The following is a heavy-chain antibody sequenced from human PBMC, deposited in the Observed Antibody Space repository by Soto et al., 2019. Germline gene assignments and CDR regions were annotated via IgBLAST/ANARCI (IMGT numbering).Heavy chain of an antibody. Sequence: GASVKVSCKASGYTFTTYGFSWVRQAPGQGLEWMGWINPNSGGTNYAQKFQGWVTMTRDTSISTAYMELSRLRSDDTAVYYCARAGYSSSWYHREYYYYGMDVWGQGTTVTVSS. V-gene: IGHV1-2*04. CDR1: GYTFTTYG. J-gene: IGHJ6*02. CDR2: INPNSGGT. D-gene: IGHD6-13*01. CDR3: ARAGYSSSWYHREYYYYGMDV.